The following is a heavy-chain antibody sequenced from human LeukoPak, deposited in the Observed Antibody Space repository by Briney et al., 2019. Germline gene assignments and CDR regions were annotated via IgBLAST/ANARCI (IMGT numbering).Heavy chain of an antibody. J-gene: IGHJ4*02. V-gene: IGHV1-69*04. CDR3: ARSYPGIAAAGTVYFDY. D-gene: IGHD6-13*01. Sequence: GASVKVSCKASGGTFSSYAISWVRLAPGQGLEWMGRIIPILGIANYAQKFQGRVTITADKSTSTAYMELSSLRSEDTAVYYCARSYPGIAAAGTVYFDYWGQGTLVTVSS. CDR2: IIPILGIA. CDR1: GGTFSSYA.